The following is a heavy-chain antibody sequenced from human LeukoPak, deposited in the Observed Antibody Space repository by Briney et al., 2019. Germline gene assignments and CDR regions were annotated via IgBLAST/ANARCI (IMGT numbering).Heavy chain of an antibody. CDR3: ARAYYDILTGYYWYYFDY. V-gene: IGHV3-48*03. J-gene: IGHJ4*02. D-gene: IGHD3-9*01. CDR1: GFTFSSYE. Sequence: GGSLRLSCAASGFTFSSYEMNWVRQAPGKGLEWVSYISSSGSTIYHADSVKGRFTISRDNAKNSLYLQMNSLRAEDTAAYYCARAYYDILTGYYWYYFDYWGQGTLVTVSS. CDR2: ISSSGSTI.